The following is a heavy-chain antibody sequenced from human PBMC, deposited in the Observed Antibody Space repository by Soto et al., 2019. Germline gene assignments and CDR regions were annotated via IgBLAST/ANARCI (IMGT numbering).Heavy chain of an antibody. D-gene: IGHD2-15*01. V-gene: IGHV2-5*02. CDR1: GFSLSTSGVG. Sequence: QITLKESGPTLVKPTQTLTLTCTFSGFSLSTSGVGVGWIRQPPGKALEWLALIYWDDDKRYSPSLKSRLTITKDTSKNQVVLTMTNMDPVDTATYYCAHSSCSGGSCSGGWFDPWGQGTLVTVSS. CDR2: IYWDDDK. CDR3: AHSSCSGGSCSGGWFDP. J-gene: IGHJ5*02.